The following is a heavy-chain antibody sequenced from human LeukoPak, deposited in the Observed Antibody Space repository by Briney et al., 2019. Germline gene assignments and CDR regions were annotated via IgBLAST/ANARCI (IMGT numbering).Heavy chain of an antibody. D-gene: IGHD3-3*02. V-gene: IGHV3-23*01. CDR3: AKLVFSITGY. CDR2: LSGSGSNT. J-gene: IGHJ4*02. Sequence: PGGSLRLSCAASGFTFSSYAMIWGRQAPGKGLEWVSSLSGSGSNTYYADSVKGRFTISRDNSKNTLYLQMNSLRAEDTTIYYCAKLVFSITGYWGQGTLVTVSS. CDR1: GFTFSSYA.